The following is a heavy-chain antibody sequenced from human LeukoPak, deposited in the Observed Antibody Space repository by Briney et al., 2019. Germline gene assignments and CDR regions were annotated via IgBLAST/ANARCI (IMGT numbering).Heavy chain of an antibody. V-gene: IGHV3-30*02. D-gene: IGHD3-9*01. CDR1: GFTFSSYG. CDR2: IRYDGSNK. Sequence: GGSLRLSCAASGFTFSSYGMHWVRQAPGKGLEWVAFIRYDGSNKYYADSVKGRFTISRDNSKNTLYLQMNSLRAEDTAVYYCAKCGVRYSDWLSRRGSYSGYYYYYMDVWDKGTTVTISS. CDR3: AKCGVRYSDWLSRRGSYSGYYYYYMDV. J-gene: IGHJ6*03.